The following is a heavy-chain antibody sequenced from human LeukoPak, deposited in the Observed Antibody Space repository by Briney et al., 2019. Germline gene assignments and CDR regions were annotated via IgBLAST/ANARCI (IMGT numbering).Heavy chain of an antibody. D-gene: IGHD2-15*01. V-gene: IGHV3-23*01. CDR2: ISGSGGST. J-gene: IGHJ6*02. CDR1: GFTFSSYW. CDR3: AKDGGSSGYYYYGMDV. Sequence: GGSLRLSCAASGFTFSSYWMNWVRQAPGKGLEWVSAISGSGGSTYYADSVKGRFTISRDNSKNTLYLQMNSLRAEDTAVYYCAKDGGSSGYYYYGMDVWGQGTTVTVSS.